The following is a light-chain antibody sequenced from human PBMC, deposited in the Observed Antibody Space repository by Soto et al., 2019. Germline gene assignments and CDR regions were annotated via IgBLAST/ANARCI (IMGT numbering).Light chain of an antibody. V-gene: IGKV3-15*01. CDR3: QQYNNWPWT. CDR2: GAS. Sequence: EIVMTQSPATLSVSPCGRAALSLRASQSISDTLAWYQQKPGQAPRLLIHGASTRATGFPARFSGSGSGTDFTLTISSLQSEDFAVYYCQQYNNWPWTFGQGTKVDI. J-gene: IGKJ1*01. CDR1: QSISDT.